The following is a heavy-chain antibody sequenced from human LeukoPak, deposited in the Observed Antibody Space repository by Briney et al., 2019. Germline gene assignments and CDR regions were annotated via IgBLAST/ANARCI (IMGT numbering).Heavy chain of an antibody. CDR3: AREPTGYSPNWFDP. V-gene: IGHV4-31*03. J-gene: IGHJ5*02. CDR1: GGSISSGGYY. Sequence: SETLSLTCTVSGGSISSGGYYWSWIRQHPGKGLEWIGYIYYSGSTYYNPSLKSRVTISVDTSKYQFSLKLSSVTAADTAVYYCAREPTGYSPNWFDPWGQGTLVTVSS. D-gene: IGHD3-9*01. CDR2: IYYSGST.